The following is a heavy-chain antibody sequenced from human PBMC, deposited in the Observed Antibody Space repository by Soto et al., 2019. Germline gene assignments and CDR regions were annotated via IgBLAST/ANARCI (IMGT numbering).Heavy chain of an antibody. Sequence: PSETLSLTCAVYGGFVSSGSYYWSWIRQPPGKGLEWIGEMSHSGGTHFNPSLKSRVTISVDTSKNQFSLKLSSVTAADTAVYYCARDNELAGPGHNWFAPSGQGTLVPVSS. CDR3: ARDNELAGPGHNWFAP. CDR1: GGFVSSGSYY. J-gene: IGHJ5*02. V-gene: IGHV4-61*01. D-gene: IGHD6-19*01. CDR2: MSHSGGT.